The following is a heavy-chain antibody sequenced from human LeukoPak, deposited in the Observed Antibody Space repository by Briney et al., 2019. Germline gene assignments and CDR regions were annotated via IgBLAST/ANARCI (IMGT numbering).Heavy chain of an antibody. CDR1: GGSISSGGFY. Sequence: SETLSLTCTVSGGSISSGGFYWSWIRQHPGKGLEWIGYIYYSGSTYYNPSLKSRVTISVDTSKNQFSLKLSSVTAADTAVYYCARENIVVVPAAMPVGHYYYYYGMDVWGQGTTVTVSS. V-gene: IGHV4-31*03. J-gene: IGHJ6*02. D-gene: IGHD2-2*01. CDR2: IYYSGST. CDR3: ARENIVVVPAAMPVGHYYYYYGMDV.